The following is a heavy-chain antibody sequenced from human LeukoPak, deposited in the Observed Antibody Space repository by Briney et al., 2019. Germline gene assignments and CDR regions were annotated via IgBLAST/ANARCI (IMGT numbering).Heavy chain of an antibody. CDR2: ISAYNGNT. CDR3: ARDLVGAYCGGDCYGALGY. D-gene: IGHD2-21*02. Sequence: ASVKVSCKASGYTFTSYYMHWVRQAPGQGLEWMGWISAYNGNTNYAQKLQGRVTMTTDTSTSTAYMELRSLRSDDTAVYYCARDLVGAYCGGDCYGALGYWGQGTLVTVSS. CDR1: GYTFTSYY. V-gene: IGHV1-18*04. J-gene: IGHJ4*02.